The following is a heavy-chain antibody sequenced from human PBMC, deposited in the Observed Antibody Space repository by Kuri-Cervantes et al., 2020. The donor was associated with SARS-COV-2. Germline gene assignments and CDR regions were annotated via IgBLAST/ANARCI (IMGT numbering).Heavy chain of an antibody. CDR1: GGSVSSGSYY. Sequence: SETLSLTCTVSGGSVSSGSYYWSWIRQPPGKGLEWIGYIYYSGSTNYNPSLKSRVTISVDTSKNQFSLKLSSVTAADTAVYYCAKDPQPYCSSTSCYYDYWSQGTLVTVSS. D-gene: IGHD2-2*01. CDR2: IYYSGST. V-gene: IGHV4-61*01. CDR3: AKDPQPYCSSTSCYYDY. J-gene: IGHJ4*02.